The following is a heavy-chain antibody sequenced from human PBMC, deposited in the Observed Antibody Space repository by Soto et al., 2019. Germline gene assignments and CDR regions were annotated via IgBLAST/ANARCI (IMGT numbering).Heavy chain of an antibody. CDR3: TTDIAGSGSYFVTGFDY. CDR1: GFTFSNAW. CDR2: IKSKTDGGTT. D-gene: IGHD3-10*01. Sequence: GGSLRLSCAASGFTFSNAWMSWVRQAPGKGLEWVGRIKSKTDGGTTDYAAPVKGRFTISRDDSKNTLYLQMNSLKTEDTAVYYCTTDIAGSGSYFVTGFDYWGQGTLVTVSS. V-gene: IGHV3-15*01. J-gene: IGHJ4*02.